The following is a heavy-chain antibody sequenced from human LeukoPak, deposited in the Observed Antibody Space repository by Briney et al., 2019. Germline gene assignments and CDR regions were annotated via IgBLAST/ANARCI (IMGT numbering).Heavy chain of an antibody. V-gene: IGHV3-30-3*01. J-gene: IGHJ3*02. Sequence: PGGSLRLSCAASGFTFSSYAMHWVRQAPGKGLEWVAVISYDGSNKYYADSVKGRFTISRDNSKNTLYLQMNSLRAEDTAVYHCARRDSSSWYEDAFDIWGQGTMVTVSS. CDR1: GFTFSSYA. D-gene: IGHD6-13*01. CDR2: ISYDGSNK. CDR3: ARRDSSSWYEDAFDI.